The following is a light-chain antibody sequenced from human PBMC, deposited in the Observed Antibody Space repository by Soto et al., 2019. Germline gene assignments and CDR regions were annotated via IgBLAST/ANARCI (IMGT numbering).Light chain of an antibody. CDR1: SSNLGAGYA. J-gene: IGLJ3*02. CDR2: SNT. V-gene: IGLV1-40*01. CDR3: QSYDSGLSSPWV. Sequence: QSVLTQPPSVSGAPGQRVTISCTGNSSNLGAGYAVHWYQHIPGSAPKLLIYSNTNRPSGVPDGFSGSKSGTSATLAISGLQAEDEGDDHSQSYDSGLSSPWVFCGVTKLTVL.